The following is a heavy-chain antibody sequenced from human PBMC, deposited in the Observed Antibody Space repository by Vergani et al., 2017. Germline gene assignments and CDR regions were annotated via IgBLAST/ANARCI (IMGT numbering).Heavy chain of an antibody. Sequence: QVQLVESGGGVVQPGGSRRLPCAASGFSFSSYGMHWVRQAPGKGLEWVAFIRNDGSNKYYADSVKGRFTISRDNSKNTLYLQMNSLRAEDTAVYYCAKDAVIVPGAMRNPYYFDYWGQGTLVTVSS. D-gene: IGHD2-2*01. J-gene: IGHJ4*02. CDR2: IRNDGSNK. V-gene: IGHV3-30*02. CDR1: GFSFSSYG. CDR3: AKDAVIVPGAMRNPYYFDY.